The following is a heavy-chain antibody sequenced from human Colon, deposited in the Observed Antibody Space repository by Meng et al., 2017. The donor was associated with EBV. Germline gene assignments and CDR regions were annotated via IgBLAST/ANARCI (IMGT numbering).Heavy chain of an antibody. CDR1: GGSISSGDYY. J-gene: IGHJ5*02. CDR3: ARDRKHYGERGWFDP. V-gene: IGHV4-30-4*01. CDR2: IYYSGST. D-gene: IGHD4-17*01. Sequence: QVQLQESGPGLVQPSQTLSLTCTVSGGSISSGDYYWSWIRQPPGKGLEWIGYIYYSGSTYSNASLKSRVTISIDRSKNQFSLKLSSVTAADTAVYYCARDRKHYGERGWFDPWGLGTLVTVSS.